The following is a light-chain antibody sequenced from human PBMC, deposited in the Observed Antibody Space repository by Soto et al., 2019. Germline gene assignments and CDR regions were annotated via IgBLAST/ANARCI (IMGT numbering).Light chain of an antibody. CDR2: DAS. Sequence: EIEVTQSPATLSLSPGERATLSCRTSQSVGSYLAWYQKKPGQAPRLLIYDASNRATGIPARFSGGGSGRDFTLTTSSLEPEDVSVDYCQQRRNWPPLTFGGGTKVEI. CDR3: QQRRNWPPLT. J-gene: IGKJ4*01. CDR1: QSVGSY. V-gene: IGKV3-11*02.